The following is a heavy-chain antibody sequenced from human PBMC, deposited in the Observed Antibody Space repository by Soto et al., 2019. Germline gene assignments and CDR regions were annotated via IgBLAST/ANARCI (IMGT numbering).Heavy chain of an antibody. CDR1: GFTFSSYA. D-gene: IGHD3-22*01. V-gene: IGHV3-23*01. CDR3: AKVTDYASSGHHGGFDY. CDR2: ISGSGGST. Sequence: PVGSLRLSCAASGFTFSSYAMSWVRQAPGKGLEWVSTISGSGGSTYYADSVKGRFTISRDNSKNTLYLQMNSLRAEDTAVYYCAKVTDYASSGHHGGFDYWGQGTLVTVSS. J-gene: IGHJ4*02.